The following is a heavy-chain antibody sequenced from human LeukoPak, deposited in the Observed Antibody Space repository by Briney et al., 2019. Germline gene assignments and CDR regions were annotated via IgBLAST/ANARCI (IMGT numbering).Heavy chain of an antibody. V-gene: IGHV4-34*01. Sequence: SETLSLTCAVYGGSFSGYYWSWIRQPPGKGLEWIGEINHSGSTNYNPSLKSRVTISVDTSKNQFSLKLSSVTAADTAVYYCARRAGRPSMVRGVINWFDPWGQGTLVTVSS. CDR3: ARRAGRPSMVRGVINWFDP. D-gene: IGHD3-10*01. J-gene: IGHJ5*02. CDR1: GGSFSGYY. CDR2: INHSGST.